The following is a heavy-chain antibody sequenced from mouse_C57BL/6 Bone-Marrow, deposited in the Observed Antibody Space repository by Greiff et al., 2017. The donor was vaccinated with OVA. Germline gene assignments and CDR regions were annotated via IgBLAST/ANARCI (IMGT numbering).Heavy chain of an antibody. D-gene: IGHD1-1*01. J-gene: IGHJ1*03. CDR2: IDPSDSYT. V-gene: IGHV1-69*01. CDR3: ARRVVPLYWYFDV. CDR1: GYTFTSYW. Sequence: ESGAELVMPGASVKLSCKASGYTFTSYWMHWVKQRPGQGLEWIGEIDPSDSYTNYNQKFKGKSTLTVDKSSSTAYMQLSSLTSEDSAVYYCARRVVPLYWYFDVWGTGTTVTVSS.